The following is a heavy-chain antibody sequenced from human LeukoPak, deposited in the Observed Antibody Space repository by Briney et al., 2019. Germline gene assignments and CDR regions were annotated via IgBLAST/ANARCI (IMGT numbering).Heavy chain of an antibody. J-gene: IGHJ3*02. CDR2: IYPGDFDT. CDR1: GYSFTSYW. D-gene: IGHD6-13*01. CDR3: ARTEYSSSWYVGWTFDI. V-gene: IGHV5-51*01. Sequence: GESLKISCKGSGYSFTSYWIGWVRQMPGKGLEWMGIIYPGDFDTRYSPSFQGQVTISADKSISTAYLQWSSLKASDTAMYYCARTEYSSSWYVGWTFDIWGQGTMVTVSS.